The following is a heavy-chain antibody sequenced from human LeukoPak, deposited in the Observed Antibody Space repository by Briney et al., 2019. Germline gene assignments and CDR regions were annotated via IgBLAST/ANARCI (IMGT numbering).Heavy chain of an antibody. CDR3: AREGITMVRGVIKPYYYYYMDV. V-gene: IGHV4-4*07. J-gene: IGHJ6*03. D-gene: IGHD3-10*01. CDR2: IYTSGST. CDR1: GGSISSYY. Sequence: SETLSLTCTVSGGSISSYYWSWIRQPAGKGLEWIGRIYTSGSTNYNPSLKSRVTMSVDTSKNQFSLKLSSVTAADTAVYYCAREGITMVRGVIKPYYYYYMDVWGKGTTVTISS.